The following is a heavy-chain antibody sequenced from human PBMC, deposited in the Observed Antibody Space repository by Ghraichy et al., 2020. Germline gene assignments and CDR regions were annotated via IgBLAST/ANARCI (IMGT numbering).Heavy chain of an antibody. V-gene: IGHV1-8*01. CDR3: ARGFYSSSYRGPSRTVGY. J-gene: IGHJ4*02. CDR1: GYTFTSYD. CDR2: MNPNSGNT. Sequence: SVKVSCKASGYTFTSYDINWVRQATGQGLEWMGWMNPNSGNTGYAQKFQGRVTMTRNTSISTAYMELSSLRSEDTAVYYCARGFYSSSYRGPSRTVGYWGQGTLVTVSS. D-gene: IGHD6-6*01.